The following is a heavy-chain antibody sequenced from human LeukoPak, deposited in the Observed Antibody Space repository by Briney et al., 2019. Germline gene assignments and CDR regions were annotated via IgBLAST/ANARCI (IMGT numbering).Heavy chain of an antibody. J-gene: IGHJ4*02. V-gene: IGHV6-1*01. Sequence: SQTLSLTCAISGDSFSSNSAAWSWIRQSPSRGLEWLGRTYHRSKWYNDYAVSVKSRITIKPDTSKNQFSLQLNSVTPEDTAVYYCASMAATGRGDYWGQGTLVTVSS. CDR2: TYHRSKWYN. CDR3: ASMAATGRGDY. D-gene: IGHD6-13*01. CDR1: GDSFSSNSAA.